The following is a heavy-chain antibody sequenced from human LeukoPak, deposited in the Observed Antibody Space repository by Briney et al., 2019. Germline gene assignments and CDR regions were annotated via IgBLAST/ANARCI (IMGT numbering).Heavy chain of an antibody. V-gene: IGHV1-2*06. CDR2: INPNSGGT. J-gene: IGHJ5*02. CDR1: GYTFTGYY. Sequence: GASVKVSCKASGYTFTGYYMHWVRQAPGQGLVWMGRINPNSGGTNYAQKFQGRVTMTRDTSISTAYMELSRLRSDDTAVYYCARGYCSGGSCYSVENWFDPWGQGTLVTVSS. CDR3: ARGYCSGGSCYSVENWFDP. D-gene: IGHD2-15*01.